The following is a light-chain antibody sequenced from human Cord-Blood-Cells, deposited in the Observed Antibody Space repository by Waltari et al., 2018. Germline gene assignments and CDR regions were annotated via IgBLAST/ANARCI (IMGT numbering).Light chain of an antibody. CDR1: QSVLYSSNNKNY. CDR2: WAS. CDR3: QQYYSTPLYT. Sequence: IGMKQAPEYLAVDLGGRGTNKCKVKQSVLYSSNNKNYLAWYQQKPGQPPKLLIYWASTRESGVPDRFSGSGSGTDFTLTISSLQAEDVAVYYCQQYYSTPLYTFGQGTKLEIK. J-gene: IGKJ2*01. V-gene: IGKV4-1*01.